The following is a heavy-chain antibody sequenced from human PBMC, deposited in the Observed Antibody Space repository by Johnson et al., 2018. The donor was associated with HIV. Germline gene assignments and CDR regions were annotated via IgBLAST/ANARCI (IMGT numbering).Heavy chain of an antibody. D-gene: IGHD5-18*01. CDR3: AKGGYSYGNAFDI. V-gene: IGHV3-23*04. Sequence: EVQLVESGGGVVQPGRSLRLSCAASGFTFSSYAMHWVRQAPGKGLEWVSAISGSGGSTYYADSVKGRFTISRDNSKNTLYLQMNSLRAEDTAVYYCAKGGYSYGNAFDIWGQGTMVTVSS. CDR2: ISGSGGST. CDR1: GFTFSSYA. J-gene: IGHJ3*02.